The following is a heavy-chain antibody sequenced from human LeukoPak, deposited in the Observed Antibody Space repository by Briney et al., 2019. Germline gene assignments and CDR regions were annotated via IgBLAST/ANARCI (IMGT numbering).Heavy chain of an antibody. V-gene: IGHV4-38-2*02. D-gene: IGHD3-22*01. CDR3: ARDQGVLSSGYYGY. Sequence: PSETLSLTCTVSGYSISSGYYWGWIRQPPGKGLEWIGSIYHSGSTYYNPSLKSRVTISVDTSKNQFSLKLSSVTAADTAVYYCARDQGVLSSGYYGYWGQGTLVTVSS. CDR1: GYSISSGYY. CDR2: IYHSGST. J-gene: IGHJ4*02.